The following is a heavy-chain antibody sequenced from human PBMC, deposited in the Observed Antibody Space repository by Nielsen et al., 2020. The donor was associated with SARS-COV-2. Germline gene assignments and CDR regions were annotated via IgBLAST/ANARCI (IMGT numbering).Heavy chain of an antibody. CDR1: GYTLTELS. CDR2: FDPKDGET. V-gene: IGHV1-24*01. J-gene: IGHJ4*02. Sequence: ASVKVSCKVSGYTLTELSMHWVRQAPGKGLEWMGYFDPKDGETVHAQKFQGRVTMTEDTSTDTVYMELSSLRSEDTAVYYCARDVNLTGYYSYWGQGTLVTVSS. CDR3: ARDVNLTGYYSY. D-gene: IGHD3-9*01.